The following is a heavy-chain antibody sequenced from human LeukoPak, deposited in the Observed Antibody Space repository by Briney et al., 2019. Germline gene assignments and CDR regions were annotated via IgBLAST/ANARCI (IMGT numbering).Heavy chain of an antibody. CDR1: GGTFSSYA. D-gene: IGHD6-13*01. Sequence: SVKVSCKASGGTFSSYAISWVRQAPGQGLEWMGGIIPIFGTANYAQKFQGRVTITADESTSTAYMELSSLRSEDTAVYYCARDVEQQLGQLFDPWGQGTLVTVSS. CDR3: ARDVEQQLGQLFDP. CDR2: IIPIFGTA. V-gene: IGHV1-69*01. J-gene: IGHJ5*02.